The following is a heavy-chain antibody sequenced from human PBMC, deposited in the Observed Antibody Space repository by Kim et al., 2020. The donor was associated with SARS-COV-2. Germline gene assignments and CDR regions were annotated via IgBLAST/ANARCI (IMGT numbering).Heavy chain of an antibody. CDR3: AKFGGSHSLGMDV. Sequence: ADSVKGRFTISRDNSKNTLYLQMNSLRAEDTAVYYCAKFGGSHSLGMDVWGQGTTVTVSS. J-gene: IGHJ6*02. V-gene: IGHV3-23*01. D-gene: IGHD2-15*01.